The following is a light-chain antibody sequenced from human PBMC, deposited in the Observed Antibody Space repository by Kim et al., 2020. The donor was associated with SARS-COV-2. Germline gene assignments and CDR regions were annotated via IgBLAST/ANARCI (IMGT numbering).Light chain of an antibody. CDR1: QSVLYSSNNKNY. V-gene: IGKV4-1*01. CDR2: WAS. CDR3: QQYYSTPA. J-gene: IGKJ2*01. Sequence: DIVMTQSTDSLAVSLGERATINCKSSQSVLYSSNNKNYLAWYQQKPGQPPKLLIYWASTRESGVPDRFSGSGSGTDFTLTISSLQAEDVAVYYCQQYYSTPAFGQGTKLEI.